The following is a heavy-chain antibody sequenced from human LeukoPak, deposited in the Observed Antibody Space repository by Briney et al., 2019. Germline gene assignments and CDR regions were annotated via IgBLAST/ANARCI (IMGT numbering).Heavy chain of an antibody. D-gene: IGHD2-15*01. CDR1: GGSITNYY. Sequence: SETLSLTCTVSGGSITNYYWSWIRLPPGKGLEWIGYISYRGSTTYNPSLKSRVTISVDTSKNQFSLKLTSVTAADTAVYYCAREDYCSGGSCYSGYFQHWGQGTLVTVSS. V-gene: IGHV4-59*01. CDR3: AREDYCSGGSCYSGYFQH. J-gene: IGHJ1*01. CDR2: ISYRGST.